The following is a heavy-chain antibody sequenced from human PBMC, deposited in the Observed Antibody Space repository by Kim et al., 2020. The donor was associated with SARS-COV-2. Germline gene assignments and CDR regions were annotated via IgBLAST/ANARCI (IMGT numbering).Heavy chain of an antibody. D-gene: IGHD3-22*01. Sequence: GGSLRLSCVASGFSFGSSWMNWARQAPVKGLEWVANINPDGFIQNYADSVKGRFTVSRDNAKNSLYLQIDGLRVEDTAFYYCAKWGNDGSGWELGFWGQG. CDR3: AKWGNDGSGWELGF. CDR1: GFSFGSSW. J-gene: IGHJ1*01. V-gene: IGHV3-7*03. CDR2: INPDGFIQ.